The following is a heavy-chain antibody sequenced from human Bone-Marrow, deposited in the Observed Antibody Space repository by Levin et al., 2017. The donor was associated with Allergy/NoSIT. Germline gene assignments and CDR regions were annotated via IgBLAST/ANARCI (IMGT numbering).Heavy chain of an antibody. J-gene: IGHJ6*02. CDR1: GGSISTCDYD. CDR3: AREILDYPTMLMRGTLDD. D-gene: IGHD3-10*02. Sequence: SCTVSGGSISTCDYDWNWIRQPPGKGLEWVGNIYHTGSSKYNPSLKSLVTISLDTAANQFSLKLTSVTAADTAVYFCAREILDYPTMLMRGTLDDWGQGTTVTVSS. V-gene: IGHV4-30-4*01. CDR2: IYHTGSS.